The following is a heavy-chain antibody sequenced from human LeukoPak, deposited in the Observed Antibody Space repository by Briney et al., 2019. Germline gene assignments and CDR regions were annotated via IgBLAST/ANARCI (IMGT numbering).Heavy chain of an antibody. J-gene: IGHJ4*02. Sequence: SVKVSCKASGGTFSSYAISWVRQAPGQGLEWMGGIIPIFGTANYAQKFQGRVTITADESTSTAYMELSSLRSEDTVVYYCARDRAIAAAGPFDYWGQGTLVTVSS. CDR3: ARDRAIAAAGPFDY. CDR2: IIPIFGTA. D-gene: IGHD6-13*01. CDR1: GGTFSSYA. V-gene: IGHV1-69*13.